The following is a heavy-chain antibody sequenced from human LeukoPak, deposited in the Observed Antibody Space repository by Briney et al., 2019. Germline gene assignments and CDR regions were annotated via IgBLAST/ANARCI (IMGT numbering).Heavy chain of an antibody. D-gene: IGHD3-22*01. J-gene: IGHJ4*02. CDR3: ARRGYYDYSGYDY. CDR1: GFTFSSYS. V-gene: IGHV3-21*01. CDR2: ISSSSSYK. Sequence: GGSLRLSCAASGFTFSSYSMNWVRQAPGKGLEWVSSISSSSSYKYYADSVKGRFTISRANAKNSLYLQMNSLRAEDTAVYYCARRGYYDYSGYDYWGQGTLVTVSS.